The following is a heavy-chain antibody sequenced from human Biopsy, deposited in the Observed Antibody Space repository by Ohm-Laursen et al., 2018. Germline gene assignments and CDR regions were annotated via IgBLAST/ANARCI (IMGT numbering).Heavy chain of an antibody. Sequence: GTLSLTCTVSGNSISSYYWSWIRQPPGKGLEWIGYVYYTGSTDYNPSLQSRVTISVDTSKNHFSLRLRSVTPADTAIYYCARDRGYYSDRTVPGYFDLWGRGTLVTVSS. D-gene: IGHD3-22*01. V-gene: IGHV4-59*01. J-gene: IGHJ2*01. CDR1: GNSISSYY. CDR3: ARDRGYYSDRTVPGYFDL. CDR2: VYYTGST.